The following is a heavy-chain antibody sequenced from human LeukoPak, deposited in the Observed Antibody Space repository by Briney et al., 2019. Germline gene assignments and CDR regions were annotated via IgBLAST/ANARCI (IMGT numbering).Heavy chain of an antibody. CDR2: IYYSGST. D-gene: IGHD3-10*01. J-gene: IGHJ4*02. CDR3: ARLTWFGELLVFDY. Sequence: PSETLSLTCTVSGGSISSSSYYWGWIRQPPGKGLEWIGSIYYSGSTYYNPSLKSRVTISVDTSKNQFSLKLSSVTAADTAVYYCARLTWFGELLVFDYWGQGTLVTVSS. V-gene: IGHV4-39*01. CDR1: GGSISSSSYY.